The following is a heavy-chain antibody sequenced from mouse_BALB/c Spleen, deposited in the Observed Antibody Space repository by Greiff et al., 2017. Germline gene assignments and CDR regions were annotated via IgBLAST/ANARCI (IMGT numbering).Heavy chain of an antibody. CDR2: IDPANGNT. Sequence: VQLQQSGAELVKPGASVKLSCTASGFNIKDTYMHWVKQRPEQGLEWIGRIDPANGNTKYDSKFQGKATITADTSSNTAYLQLNSPTSEDTAVYYCAPYYYSSSSPWFAYWGQGTLVTVSA. CDR1: GFNIKDTY. V-gene: IGHV14-3*02. CDR3: APYYYSSSSPWFAY. J-gene: IGHJ3*01. D-gene: IGHD1-1*01.